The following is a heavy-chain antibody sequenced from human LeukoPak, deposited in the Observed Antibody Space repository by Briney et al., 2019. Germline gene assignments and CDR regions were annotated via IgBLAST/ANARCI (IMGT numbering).Heavy chain of an antibody. J-gene: IGHJ5*02. CDR2: INHSGST. V-gene: IGHV4-39*07. CDR1: SGSISSGSYY. D-gene: IGHD3-3*01. CDR3: ASTIFGVVITPTGWFDP. Sequence: SQTLSLTCTVASGSISSGSYYWSRIRQPPGKGLEWTWEINHSGSTNYNPSLKSRVTISVDTSKNQFSLKLSSVTAADTAVYYCASTIFGVVITPTGWFDPWGQGTLVTVSS.